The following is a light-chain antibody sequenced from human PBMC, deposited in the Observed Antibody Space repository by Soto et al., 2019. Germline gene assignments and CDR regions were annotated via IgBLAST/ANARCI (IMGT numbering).Light chain of an antibody. Sequence: DIQMTQSPSTLSASVGDRVTITCRASQSLNSLLAWYQQKPGRAPKLLIYDASTLESGVPSRFSGSGSGTEFTLNISSLQTDDFATYYCQQYKSYSSWTFGQGTKVEIK. CDR1: QSLNSL. V-gene: IGKV1-5*01. CDR3: QQYKSYSSWT. CDR2: DAS. J-gene: IGKJ1*01.